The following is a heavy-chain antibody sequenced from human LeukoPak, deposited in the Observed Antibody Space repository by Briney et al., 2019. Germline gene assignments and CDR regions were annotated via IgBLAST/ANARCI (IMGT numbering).Heavy chain of an antibody. V-gene: IGHV3-9*01. CDR1: GFTFDDYA. CDR3: AKDLFGTGAAGSFDY. CDR2: ISWSSGSI. J-gene: IGHJ4*02. D-gene: IGHD6-13*01. Sequence: GGSLRLSCAASGFTFDDYAMHWVWQAPGKGLEWVSGISWSSGSIGYADSVKGRFTISRDNAKKSLYLQMNSLRAEDTALYYCAKDLFGTGAAGSFDYWGQGTLVTVSS.